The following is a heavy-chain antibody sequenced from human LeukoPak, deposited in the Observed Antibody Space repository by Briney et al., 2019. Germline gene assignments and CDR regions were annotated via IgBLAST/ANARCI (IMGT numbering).Heavy chain of an antibody. J-gene: IGHJ4*02. CDR2: IYYSGST. V-gene: IGHV4-59*01. CDR3: ARTHEYFDY. Sequence: VKPSETLSLTCTVSGGSISSYYWSWIRQPPGKGLEWIGYIYYSGSTNYNPSLESRVTISVDTSKNQFSLKLSSVTAADTAVYYCARTHEYFDYWGQGTLVTVSS. CDR1: GGSISSYY.